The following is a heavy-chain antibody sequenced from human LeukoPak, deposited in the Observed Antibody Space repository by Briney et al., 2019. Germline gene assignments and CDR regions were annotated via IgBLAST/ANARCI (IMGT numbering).Heavy chain of an antibody. CDR1: GGSFSGYY. J-gene: IGHJ5*02. V-gene: IGHV4-34*01. CDR2: INHSGST. CDR3: ARGGYYDSGSQKNSWFDP. Sequence: SETLSLTCAVYGGSFSGYYWSWIRQPPGKGLEWIGEINHSGSTNYNPSLKSRVTISVDTSKNQFSLKLSSVTAADTAVYYCARGGYYDSGSQKNSWFDPWGQGTLVTVSS. D-gene: IGHD3-10*01.